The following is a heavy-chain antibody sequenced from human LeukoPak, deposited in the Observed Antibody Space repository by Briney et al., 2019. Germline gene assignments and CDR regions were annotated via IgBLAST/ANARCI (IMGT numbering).Heavy chain of an antibody. D-gene: IGHD3-10*01. J-gene: IGHJ4*02. V-gene: IGHV4-59*01. CDR3: AREDYYGSGSYYRPAYFDY. CDR1: GGSISSYY. Sequence: SETLSLTCTVSGGSISSYYWSWIRQPPGKGLEWIGYIFYSGSTSYNPSLKSRVTISLDTSNNQFSLNLGSVTTADTAVYYCAREDYYGSGSYYRPAYFDYWGQGTLVTVSS. CDR2: IFYSGST.